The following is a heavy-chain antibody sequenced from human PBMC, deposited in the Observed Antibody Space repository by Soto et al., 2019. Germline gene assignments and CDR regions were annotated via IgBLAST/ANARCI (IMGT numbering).Heavy chain of an antibody. D-gene: IGHD3-10*01. J-gene: IGHJ6*02. Sequence: WGSRRLSCSSSGFTFISYAMSWVRQAPGEGLEWVSGISGSGGSTYYADPVKGRFTISRDNSKNTLYLQVNSLRAEDTALYYCAKEFMVRGVPPLSFGMDVWGQGTTVTVSS. CDR3: AKEFMVRGVPPLSFGMDV. CDR1: GFTFISYA. CDR2: ISGSGGST. V-gene: IGHV3-23*01.